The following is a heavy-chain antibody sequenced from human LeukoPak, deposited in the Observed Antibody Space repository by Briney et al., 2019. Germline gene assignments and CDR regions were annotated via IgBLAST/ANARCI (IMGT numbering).Heavy chain of an antibody. CDR2: IIPIFGTA. Sequence: SVKVSCKASGYTFTSHGISWVRQAPGQGLEWMGGIIPIFGTANYAQKFQGRVTITADESTSTAYMELSSLRSEDTAVYYCAREINWFDPWGQGTLVTVSS. CDR3: AREINWFDP. V-gene: IGHV1-69*13. J-gene: IGHJ5*02. CDR1: GYTFTSHG.